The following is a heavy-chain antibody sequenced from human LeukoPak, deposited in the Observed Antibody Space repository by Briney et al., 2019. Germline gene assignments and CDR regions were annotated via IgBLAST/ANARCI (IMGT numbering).Heavy chain of an antibody. CDR1: GGSFSGYY. D-gene: IGHD2-2*02. V-gene: IGHV4-34*01. CDR2: INHSGST. J-gene: IGHJ4*02. CDR3: ASGLVVVPAAISSVDY. Sequence: SGALSLTCAVYGGSFSGYYWSWIRQPPGKGLEWIGEINHSGSTNYNPSLKSRVTISVDTSKNQFSLKLSSVTAADTAVYYCASGLVVVPAAISSVDYWGQGTLVTVSS.